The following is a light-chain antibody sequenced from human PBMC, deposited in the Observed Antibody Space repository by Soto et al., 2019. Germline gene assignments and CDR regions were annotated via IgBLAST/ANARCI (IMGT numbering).Light chain of an antibody. CDR2: AAS. CDR1: QSISSW. J-gene: IGKJ1*01. V-gene: IGKV1-5*01. CDR3: QQYNSYWT. Sequence: DSQMTQSPSTLSAAVADRVTITSRDSQSISSWVAWHQKTPRTAPKLLIYAASSVKSGAPSSFSGSASGTEFTLTISRLQPDDFATYYCQQYNSYWTFGQGTKVDIK.